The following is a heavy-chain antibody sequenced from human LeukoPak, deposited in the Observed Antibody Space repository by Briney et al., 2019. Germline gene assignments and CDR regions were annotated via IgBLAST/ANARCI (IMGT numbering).Heavy chain of an antibody. CDR1: GGSISSSSYY. Sequence: ASETLSLTCTVSGGSISSSSYYWGWIRQPPGKGLEWIGSIYYSGSTYYNPSLNSRVTISVDTSKNQFSLKLSSVTAADTAVYYSAPTVTTLTWFDTWGQGNLVTVSS. D-gene: IGHD4-17*01. CDR3: APTVTTLTWFDT. V-gene: IGHV4-39*01. CDR2: IYYSGST. J-gene: IGHJ5*02.